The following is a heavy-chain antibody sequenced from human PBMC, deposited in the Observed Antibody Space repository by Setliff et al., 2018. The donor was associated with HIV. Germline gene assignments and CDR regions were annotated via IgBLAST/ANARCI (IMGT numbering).Heavy chain of an antibody. CDR3: ARGGLGVVGAIDY. D-gene: IGHD2-15*01. Sequence: PSETLSLTCAVYGGSFRDYYWSWIRQPPGKGLEWIGEINHSGSTNYNPSLKSRVTISVDTSKNQFSLHLSSVTAADTAVYYCARGGLGVVGAIDYWSQGTLVTVSS. CDR1: GGSFRDYY. J-gene: IGHJ4*02. CDR2: INHSGST. V-gene: IGHV4-34*01.